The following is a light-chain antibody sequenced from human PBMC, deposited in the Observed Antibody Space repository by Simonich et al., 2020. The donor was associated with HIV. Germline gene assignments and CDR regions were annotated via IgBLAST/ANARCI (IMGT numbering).Light chain of an antibody. CDR3: QQYYDTPYS. Sequence: DIVMTQSPDSLAVSLGERATINCKSSQSVLYSSNNKNYLAWYQQKPGQPPKLLIYWASTRESGVPDRFSGSGSGTDFTLTISSLQAGDVAVYYCQQYYDTPYSFGQGTKVEIK. CDR1: QSVLYSSNNKNY. CDR2: WAS. J-gene: IGKJ2*01. V-gene: IGKV4-1*01.